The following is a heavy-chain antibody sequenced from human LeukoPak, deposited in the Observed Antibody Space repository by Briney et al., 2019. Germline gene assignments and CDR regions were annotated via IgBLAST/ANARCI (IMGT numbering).Heavy chain of an antibody. CDR3: ARGVYSSSPEPPFDY. CDR1: GGTFSSYA. Sequence: ASVKVSCKASGGTFSSYAISWVRQAPGQGLEWMGGIIPIFGTANYAQKFQGRVTITTDESTSTAYMELSSLRSEDTAVYYCARGVYSSSPEPPFDYWGQGTLVTVSS. V-gene: IGHV1-69*05. J-gene: IGHJ4*02. D-gene: IGHD6-6*01. CDR2: IIPIFGTA.